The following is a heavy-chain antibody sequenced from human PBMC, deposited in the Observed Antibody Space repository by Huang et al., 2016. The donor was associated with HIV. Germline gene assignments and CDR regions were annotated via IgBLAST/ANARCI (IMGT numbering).Heavy chain of an antibody. J-gene: IGHJ5*02. CDR3: AAHGRIVGIPAAPLRFDP. CDR2: IYHSGTT. CDR1: GGSISSSSYY. V-gene: IGHV4-39*01. D-gene: IGHD6-13*01. Sequence: QLQLQESGPGLVKPSETLSLTCTVSGGSISSSSYYWGWIRQPPGKGLEWIGSIYHSGTTHYNPSLKGRVTISGDTSRTQFSLKLGSVTAADTAVYYCAAHGRIVGIPAAPLRFDPWGQGTLVTVSS.